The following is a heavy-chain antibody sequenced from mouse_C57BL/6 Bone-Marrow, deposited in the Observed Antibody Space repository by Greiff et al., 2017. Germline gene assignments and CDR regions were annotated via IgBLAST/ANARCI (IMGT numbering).Heavy chain of an antibody. J-gene: IGHJ4*01. Sequence: DVKLVESEGGLVQPGSSMKLSCTASGFTFSDYYMAWVRQVPEKGLEWVANINYDGSSTYYLDSLKSRFIISRDNAKNILYLQMSSLKSEDTATYYCARGSAMDYWGQGTSVTVSS. CDR1: GFTFSDYY. V-gene: IGHV5-16*01. CDR3: ARGSAMDY. CDR2: INYDGSST.